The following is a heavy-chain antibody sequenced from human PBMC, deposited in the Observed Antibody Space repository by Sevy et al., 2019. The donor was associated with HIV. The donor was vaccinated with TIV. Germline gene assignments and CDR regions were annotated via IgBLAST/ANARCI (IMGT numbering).Heavy chain of an antibody. J-gene: IGHJ3*02. Sequence: GGCLRLSCAASGFTFSSYAMLWVRHAPGKGLEWVAVISYDGSNKYYADSVKGRFTISRDNSKNTLYLQMNSLRAEDTAVYYCARAGDYEAFDIWGQGTMVTVSS. CDR3: ARAGDYEAFDI. D-gene: IGHD4-17*01. V-gene: IGHV3-30-3*01. CDR1: GFTFSSYA. CDR2: ISYDGSNK.